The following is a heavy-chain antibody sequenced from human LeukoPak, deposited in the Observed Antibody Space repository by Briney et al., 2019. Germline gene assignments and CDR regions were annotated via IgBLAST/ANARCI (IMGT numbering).Heavy chain of an antibody. CDR1: GGSFSGYY. Sequence: SETLSLTCAVYGGSFSGYYWSWIRQPPGKGLEWIGEINHSGSTNYNPSLKSRVTISVDTSKNRFSLKLSSVTAADTAVYYCARGGYNYRYYYYYMDVWGKGTTVTISS. V-gene: IGHV4-34*01. CDR3: ARGGYNYRYYYYYMDV. CDR2: INHSGST. D-gene: IGHD5-24*01. J-gene: IGHJ6*03.